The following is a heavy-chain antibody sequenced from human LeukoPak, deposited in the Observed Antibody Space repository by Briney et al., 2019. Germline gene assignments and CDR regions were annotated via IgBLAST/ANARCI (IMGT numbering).Heavy chain of an antibody. CDR1: GFTFTNDF. D-gene: IGHD3/OR15-3a*01. V-gene: IGHV3-7*04. CDR3: ARGRGWTYDS. CDR2: MRVDGTDI. Sequence: GGSLRLSCTASGFTFTNDFMTWVRQAPGKGLEWVANMRVDGTDIHYVDSVKGRFTISSDNARNSLYLQMNTLRAEDTAVYYCARGRGWTYDSWGRGTLVTVSS. J-gene: IGHJ4*02.